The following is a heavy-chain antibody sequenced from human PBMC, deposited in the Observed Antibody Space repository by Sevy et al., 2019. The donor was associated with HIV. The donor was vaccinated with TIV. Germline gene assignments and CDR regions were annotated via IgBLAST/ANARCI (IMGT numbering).Heavy chain of an antibody. V-gene: IGHV3-7*03. CDR1: GFNFNDYW. D-gene: IGHD6-6*01. J-gene: IGHJ4*02. CDR2: INQDGSAK. Sequence: GGSLRLSCAASGFNFNDYWMNWVRQAPGKGLEWVANINQDGSAKYYVDSAMGRFTISRDNAKNSLYLQMNSLRADDTAVYYCARDSPPYTSTFSSSYVWGQGTLVTVSS. CDR3: ARDSPPYTSTFSSSYV.